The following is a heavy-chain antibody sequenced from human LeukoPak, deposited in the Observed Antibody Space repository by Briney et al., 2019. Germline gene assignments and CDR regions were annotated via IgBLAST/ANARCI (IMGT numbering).Heavy chain of an antibody. CDR1: GYTFTSYG. V-gene: IGHV1-18*01. D-gene: IGHD2-2*02. CDR3: AIMVVPAAIRYYYYGMDV. Sequence: GASVKVSCKASGYTFTSYGISWVRQAPGQGLEWMGWISAYNGNTNYAQKLQGRVTMTTDTSTSTAYMELRSVRSDDTAVYYCAIMVVPAAIRYYYYGMDVWGQGTTVTVSS. CDR2: ISAYNGNT. J-gene: IGHJ6*02.